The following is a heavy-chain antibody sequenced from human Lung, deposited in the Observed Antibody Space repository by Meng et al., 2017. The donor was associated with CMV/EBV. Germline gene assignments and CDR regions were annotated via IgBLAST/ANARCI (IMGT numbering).Heavy chain of an antibody. D-gene: IGHD6-19*01. Sequence: SCAASGFTFSSYAMHWVRQAPGKGLEWVAVISYDGSNKYYADSVKGRFTISRDNSKNTLYLQMNSLRAEDTAVYYCARDPSRGQWLYDYYGMDVXGQGXTVTVPS. V-gene: IGHV3-30*04. J-gene: IGHJ6*02. CDR3: ARDPSRGQWLYDYYGMDV. CDR1: GFTFSSYA. CDR2: ISYDGSNK.